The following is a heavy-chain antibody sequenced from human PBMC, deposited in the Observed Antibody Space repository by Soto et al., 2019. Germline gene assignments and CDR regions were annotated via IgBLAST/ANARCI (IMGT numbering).Heavy chain of an antibody. D-gene: IGHD3-9*01. CDR2: VTHSGST. CDR1: GGYIIYQC. CDR3: STSDILTGYDDYDYCRDV. V-gene: IGHV4-34*01. Sequence: VGGGYIIYQCGRCIRKKQGKWLEWIGEVTHSGSTNYNPSLKSRVTISVYTAKNQFSLKLSSVTAADTAVYYCSTSDILTGYDDYDYCRDVWCHGTMVTVS. J-gene: IGHJ6*02.